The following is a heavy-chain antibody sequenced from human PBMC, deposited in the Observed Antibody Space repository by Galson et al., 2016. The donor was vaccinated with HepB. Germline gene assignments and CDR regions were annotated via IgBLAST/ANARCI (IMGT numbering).Heavy chain of an antibody. CDR3: AKERGSRLTMVRGVLDPFDI. Sequence: SLRLSCAASGFTFSSYAMHWVRQAPGKGLEWVAVISYDGNNKYFAGSVKGRFTISRENSYNTLYLQMKSLRPDDTAVYYCAKERGSRLTMVRGVLDPFDIWGQGTLVTVSS. CDR2: ISYDGNNK. D-gene: IGHD3-10*01. J-gene: IGHJ3*02. V-gene: IGHV3-30-3*01. CDR1: GFTFSSYA.